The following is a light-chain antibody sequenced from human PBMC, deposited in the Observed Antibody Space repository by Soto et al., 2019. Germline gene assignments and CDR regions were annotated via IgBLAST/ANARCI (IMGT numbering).Light chain of an antibody. V-gene: IGKV3-15*01. CDR1: QSVHTI. CDR2: GAS. Sequence: EIVMTQSPATLSVSPGERVTLSCRASQSVHTILAWYQQKPGQAPRLLIYGASTRAPGIPARFSGSGSGTEFTLTISSLQSEDFAVYYCQQYNNWPRTFGQGTKVEIK. CDR3: QQYNNWPRT. J-gene: IGKJ1*01.